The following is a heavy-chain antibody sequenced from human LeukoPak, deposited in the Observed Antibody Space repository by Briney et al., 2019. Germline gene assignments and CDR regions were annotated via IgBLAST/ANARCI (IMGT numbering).Heavy chain of an antibody. CDR1: GYTFTGYY. V-gene: IGHV1-2*04. CDR3: ARGGEDIVVVPAAIYPPGAHFDY. D-gene: IGHD2-2*02. Sequence: ASVKVSCKASGYTFTGYYMHWVRPAPGQGLEWMGWINPNSGGTNYAQKFQGWVTMTRDTSISTAYMELSRLRSDDTAVYYCARGGEDIVVVPAAIYPPGAHFDYWGQGTLVTVSS. J-gene: IGHJ4*02. CDR2: INPNSGGT.